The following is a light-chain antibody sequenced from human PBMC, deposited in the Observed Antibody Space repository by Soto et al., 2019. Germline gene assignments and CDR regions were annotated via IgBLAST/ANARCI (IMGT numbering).Light chain of an antibody. Sequence: EIVLTQSPATLSLSPGEIASVSCRSSQTISSNYLAWYQQKPGQAPRLLIYGASGRATGIPDRFSGSGSGTDFTLTISRLEPEDFAVYYCQQYTSSLINCGQGPRLEIK. CDR2: GAS. CDR3: QQYTSSLIN. V-gene: IGKV3-20*01. J-gene: IGKJ5*01. CDR1: QTISSNY.